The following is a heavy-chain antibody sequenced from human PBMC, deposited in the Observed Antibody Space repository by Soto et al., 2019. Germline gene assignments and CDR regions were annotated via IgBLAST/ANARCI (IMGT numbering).Heavy chain of an antibody. Sequence: PGGSLRLSCAASGFTFSSYAMNWVRQAPGKGLEWVSAISGSGGRTDFADSVKGRFTISRDNSKNTLYLQMNSLRAEDTAVYYCAKDRSYDFWSGSNWFDPWGQGTLVTVSS. CDR2: ISGSGGRT. D-gene: IGHD3-3*01. CDR1: GFTFSSYA. J-gene: IGHJ5*02. CDR3: AKDRSYDFWSGSNWFDP. V-gene: IGHV3-23*01.